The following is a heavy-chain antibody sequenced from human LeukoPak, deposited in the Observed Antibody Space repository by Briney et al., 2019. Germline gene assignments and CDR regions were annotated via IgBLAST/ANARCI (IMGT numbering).Heavy chain of an antibody. CDR1: GGTFSSYA. CDR2: IIPILGTA. CDR3: AREAGTNHGGGAFDP. V-gene: IGHV1-69*13. D-gene: IGHD1-1*01. Sequence: SVKVSCKASGGTFSSYAISWVRQAPGQGLEWMGGIIPILGTANYAQKFQGRVTITADESTSTAYMELSSLRSEDTAVYYCAREAGTNHGGGAFDPWGQGTLVTVSS. J-gene: IGHJ5*02.